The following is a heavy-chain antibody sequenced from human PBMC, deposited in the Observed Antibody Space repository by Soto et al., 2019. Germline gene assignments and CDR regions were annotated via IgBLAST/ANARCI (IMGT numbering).Heavy chain of an antibody. J-gene: IGHJ6*02. CDR2: IIPIFGTA. V-gene: IGHV1-69*13. CDR3: ARDDDQLPRKAYYYYGMDV. Sequence: ASVKVSCKASGGTFSSYAISWVRQAPGQGLEWTGGIIPIFGTANYAQKFQGRVTITADESTSTAYMELSSLRSEDTAVYYCARDDDQLPRKAYYYYGMDVWGQGTTVTVSS. D-gene: IGHD2-2*01. CDR1: GGTFSSYA.